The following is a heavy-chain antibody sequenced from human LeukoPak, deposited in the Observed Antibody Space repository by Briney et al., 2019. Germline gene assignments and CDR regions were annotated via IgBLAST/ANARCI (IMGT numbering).Heavy chain of an antibody. V-gene: IGHV1-2*02. CDR1: GYTFTGYY. CDR3: ARMYSSGWYESWYFDL. Sequence: GAAVKISCKASGYTFTGYYMHWMRQPPAQGLEWMGWINPNSGGKNYAEKLQGRFTMTRDKSIRTAYMEMSRLRADDTAVCYCARMYSSGWYESWYFDLWGRGTLVTVSS. D-gene: IGHD6-13*01. CDR2: INPNSGGK. J-gene: IGHJ2*01.